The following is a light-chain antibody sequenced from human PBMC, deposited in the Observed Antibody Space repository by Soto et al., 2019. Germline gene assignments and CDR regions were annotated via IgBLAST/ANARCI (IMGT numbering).Light chain of an antibody. CDR3: CSYAGNYTLV. Sequence: QSVLTQPRSVSGSPGQSVAISCTGTRSDVGGYNYVSWYQQYPGKAPKLMIYDVNQRPSGVPDRFSGSKSGNTASLTISGLQAEDEADYYCCSYAGNYTLVFGGGTKLTVL. J-gene: IGLJ3*02. CDR2: DVN. CDR1: RSDVGGYNY. V-gene: IGLV2-11*01.